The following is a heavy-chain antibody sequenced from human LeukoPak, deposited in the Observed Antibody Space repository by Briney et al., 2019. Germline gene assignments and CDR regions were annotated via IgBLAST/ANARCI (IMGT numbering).Heavy chain of an antibody. D-gene: IGHD5-18*01. Sequence: GGSLRLSCAVSGLTFSSSWMDWVRRAPGKGLERVASRNPEGSEKDSADSVKGRFTISRDNAKNSLYLQMDSLRVEDTAFYYCARDLAYSRLDYWGQGMLVTVSS. CDR2: RNPEGSEK. V-gene: IGHV3-7*01. J-gene: IGHJ4*02. CDR3: ARDLAYSRLDY. CDR1: GLTFSSSW.